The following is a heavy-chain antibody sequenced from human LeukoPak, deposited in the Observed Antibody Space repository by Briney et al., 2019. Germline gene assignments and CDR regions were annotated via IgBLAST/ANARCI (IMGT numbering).Heavy chain of an antibody. CDR2: INWDGDIT. V-gene: IGHV3-43*01. Sequence: GGSLRLSCAASGFTFDDYTMHWVRQPPGKGLEWVSLINWDGDITEYADSVKGRFTISRDNSKNSLFLQMDSLRTEDTAVYYCAKDQRIYGILYYIYMDVWGKGTTVTISS. D-gene: IGHD3-10*01. CDR3: AKDQRIYGILYYIYMDV. J-gene: IGHJ6*03. CDR1: GFTFDDYT.